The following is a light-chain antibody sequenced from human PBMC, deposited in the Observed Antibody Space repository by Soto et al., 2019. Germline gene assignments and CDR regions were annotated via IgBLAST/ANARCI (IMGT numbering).Light chain of an antibody. J-gene: IGLJ2*01. Sequence: QSVLTQPPSVSAAPGQKVTISCSGSRSNIGSNYVSWYQQLPGTAPKLLIYDSNKRPAGIPDRISGSKSDTSATLGITGLQTGDEADYYCATWDNSLNAGDVVFGGGTKVTVL. CDR3: ATWDNSLNAGDVV. CDR1: RSNIGSNY. CDR2: DSN. V-gene: IGLV1-51*01.